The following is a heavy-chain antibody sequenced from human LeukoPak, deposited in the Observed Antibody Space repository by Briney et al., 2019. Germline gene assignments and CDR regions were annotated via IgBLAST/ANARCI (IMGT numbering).Heavy chain of an antibody. Sequence: GGSLRLSCAASGFTFSDTWMHWVRQAPGEWLVWVSRIRSDGSDTRYAESVKGRFTISRDNAKNTLYLQMNSLGVEDTAVYYCARDWFHAIDYWGQGTLVTVSS. J-gene: IGHJ4*02. CDR1: GFTFSDTW. CDR3: ARDWFHAIDY. V-gene: IGHV3-74*01. CDR2: IRSDGSDT. D-gene: IGHD2/OR15-2a*01.